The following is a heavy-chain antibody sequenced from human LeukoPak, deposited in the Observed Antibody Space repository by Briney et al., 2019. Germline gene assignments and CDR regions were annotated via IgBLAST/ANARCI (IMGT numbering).Heavy chain of an antibody. V-gene: IGHV1-69*04. CDR1: GGTFSSYA. CDR3: ARVPSYHYVWATSWD. J-gene: IGHJ4*02. D-gene: IGHD3-16*01. Sequence: ASVKVSCKASGGTFSSYAISWVRQAPGQGLEWMGRIIPILGIANYAQKFQGRVTITADKSTSTAYMELSSLRSEDTAVYYCARVPSYHYVWATSWDWGQGTLVTVSS. CDR2: IIPILGIA.